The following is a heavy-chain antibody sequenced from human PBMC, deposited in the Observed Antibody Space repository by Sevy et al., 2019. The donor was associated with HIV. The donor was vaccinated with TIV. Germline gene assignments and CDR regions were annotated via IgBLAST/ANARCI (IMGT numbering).Heavy chain of an antibody. CDR1: GGSVSSGSYY. D-gene: IGHD2-15*01. CDR2: IYYSGST. CDR3: ARDGTPDCSGGSCSPVDGMDV. V-gene: IGHV4-61*01. Sequence: SETLSLTCTVSGGSVSSGSYYWSWIRQPPGKGLGWIGYIYYSGSTNYNPSLKSRVTISVDTSKNQFSLKLSSVTAADTAVYYCARDGTPDCSGGSCSPVDGMDVWGQGTTVTVSS. J-gene: IGHJ6*02.